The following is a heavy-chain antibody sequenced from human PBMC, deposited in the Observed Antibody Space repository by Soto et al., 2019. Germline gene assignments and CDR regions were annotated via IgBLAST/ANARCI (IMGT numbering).Heavy chain of an antibody. CDR1: GFTFSSYA. J-gene: IGHJ5*02. D-gene: IGHD3-10*01. V-gene: IGHV3-23*01. CDR3: AKDPMVRGVPNWFDP. CDR2: ISGSGGST. Sequence: HPGGSLRLSCAASGFTFSSYAMSWVRQAPGKGLEWVSAISGSGGSTYYADSVKGRFTISRDNSKNTLYLQMNSLRAEDTAVYYCAKDPMVRGVPNWFDPWGQGTLVTVSS.